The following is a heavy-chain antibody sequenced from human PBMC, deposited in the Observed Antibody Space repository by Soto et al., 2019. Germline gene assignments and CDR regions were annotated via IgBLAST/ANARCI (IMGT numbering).Heavy chain of an antibody. CDR3: AILTSYWGGFFDS. V-gene: IGHV1-69*01. J-gene: IGHJ4*02. D-gene: IGHD7-27*01. Sequence: QVQLVQSGAEVKKPGSSVKVSCKASGGNFSNYATSWVRQAPGQGLEWMGGIIPIFDTADYAQKFQGRITITADESTTTAYMELSSLRSDDTAVYFCAILTSYWGGFFDSWGQGTMVTVSS. CDR2: IIPIFDTA. CDR1: GGNFSNYA.